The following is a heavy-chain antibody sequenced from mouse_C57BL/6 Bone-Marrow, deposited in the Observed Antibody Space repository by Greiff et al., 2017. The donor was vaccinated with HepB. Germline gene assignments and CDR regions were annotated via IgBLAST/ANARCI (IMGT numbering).Heavy chain of an antibody. J-gene: IGHJ2*01. V-gene: IGHV14-1*01. D-gene: IGHD4-1*01. CDR2: IDPGDGDT. CDR1: GFNIKDYY. CDR3: TTPTGTVYYFDY. Sequence: EVQLQQSGAELVRPGASVKLSCTASGFNIKDYYMHWVKQRPEQGLEWIGRIDPGDGDTEYAPKFQGKATMTADTSSNTAYLQLSSLTSEDTAVYYCTTPTGTVYYFDYWGQGTTLTVSS.